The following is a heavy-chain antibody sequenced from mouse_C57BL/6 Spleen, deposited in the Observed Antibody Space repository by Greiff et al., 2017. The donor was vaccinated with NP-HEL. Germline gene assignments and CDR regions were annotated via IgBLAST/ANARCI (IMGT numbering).Heavy chain of an antibody. J-gene: IGHJ4*01. CDR2: ISSGSSTI. D-gene: IGHD1-1*01. V-gene: IGHV5-17*01. Sequence: DVMLVESGGGLVKPGGSLKLSCAASGFTFSDYGMHWVRQAPEQGLEWVAYISSGSSTIYYADTVKGRFTISRDNAKNTLFLQMTSLRSEDTAMYYCAREAYYGSSYLMDYGGQGTSVTVSS. CDR1: GFTFSDYG. CDR3: AREAYYGSSYLMDY.